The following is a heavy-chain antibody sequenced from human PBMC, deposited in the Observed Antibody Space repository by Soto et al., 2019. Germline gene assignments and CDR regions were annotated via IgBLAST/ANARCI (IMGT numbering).Heavy chain of an antibody. CDR3: ARGVVVPAALIYFDY. CDR2: IYYSGCT. D-gene: IGHD2-2*01. CDR1: GGSISSYY. V-gene: IGHV4-59*01. J-gene: IGHJ4*02. Sequence: SETLSLTCTVSGGSISSYYWSWIRQPPGKGLEWIGYIYYSGCTNYNPSLKSRVTISVDTSKNQFSLKLSSVTAADTAVYYCARGVVVPAALIYFDYWGQGTPVTVSS.